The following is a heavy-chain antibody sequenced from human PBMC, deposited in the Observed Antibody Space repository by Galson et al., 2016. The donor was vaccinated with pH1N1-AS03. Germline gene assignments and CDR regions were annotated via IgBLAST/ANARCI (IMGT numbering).Heavy chain of an antibody. CDR3: GRHNLSYDTTDTNRPDAFDI. J-gene: IGHJ3*02. V-gene: IGHV5-51*01. CDR2: TSPDDSQT. Sequence: QSGAEVKKPGESLKISCMGSGTSFSNYWIGWVRQMPGKGLEWMGATSPDDSQTKYSPSFEGQVTTSVDKSIPPAFLQWNSLKASDTALYYCGRHNLSYDTTDTNRPDAFDIWGQGTMVTVFS. D-gene: IGHD3-22*01. CDR1: GTSFSNYW.